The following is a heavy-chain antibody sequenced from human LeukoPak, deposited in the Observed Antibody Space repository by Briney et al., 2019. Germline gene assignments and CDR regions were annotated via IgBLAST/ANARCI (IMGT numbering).Heavy chain of an antibody. D-gene: IGHD2-15*01. V-gene: IGHV4-61*02. CDR1: GGSISSGSYY. CDR3: ARQGTVAATPDV. CDR2: IYTSGST. Sequence: SETLSLTCTVSGGSISSGSYYWSWIRQPAGKGLEWIGRIYTSGSTYYNPSLKSRVTISVDTSKNQFSLKLSSVTAADTAVYYCARQGTVAATPDVWGKGTTVTISS. J-gene: IGHJ6*04.